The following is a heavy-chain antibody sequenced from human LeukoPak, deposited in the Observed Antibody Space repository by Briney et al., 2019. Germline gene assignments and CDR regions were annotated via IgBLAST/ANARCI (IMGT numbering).Heavy chain of an antibody. CDR3: ARSTVELYYYYYYMDV. Sequence: ASVKVSCKASGYIFTSSYMHWVRQAPGQGLEWMGWINPNSGGTNYAQKFQGRVTMTRDTSISTAYMELSRLRSDDTAVYYCARSTVELYYYYYYMDVWGKGTTVTVSS. CDR2: INPNSGGT. V-gene: IGHV1-2*02. CDR1: GYIFTSSY. J-gene: IGHJ6*03. D-gene: IGHD4-23*01.